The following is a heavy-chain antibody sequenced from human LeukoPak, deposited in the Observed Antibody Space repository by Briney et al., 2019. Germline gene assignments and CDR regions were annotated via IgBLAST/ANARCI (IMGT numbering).Heavy chain of an antibody. CDR3: ARDLGARPPYYGMDV. J-gene: IGHJ6*02. CDR2: INPNSGGT. D-gene: IGHD6-6*01. V-gene: IGHV1-2*02. CDR1: GYTFTGYY. Sequence: ASVKVSCKASGYTFTGYYMHWVRQAPGQGLEWMGWINPNSGGTNYAQKFQGRVTMTRDTSTSTVYMELSSLRSEDTAVYYCARDLGARPPYYGMDVWGQGTTVTVSS.